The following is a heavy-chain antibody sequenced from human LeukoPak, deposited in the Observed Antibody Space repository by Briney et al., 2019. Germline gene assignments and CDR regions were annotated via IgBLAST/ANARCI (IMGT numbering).Heavy chain of an antibody. J-gene: IGHJ4*02. Sequence: PSETLSLTCAVYGGSFSGYYWSWIRQPPGKGLEWIGYIYYSGSTNYNPSLKSRVTISVDTSKNQFSLKLSSVTAADTAVYYCAREIMGSVDYWGQGTLVTVSS. V-gene: IGHV4-59*12. CDR3: AREIMGSVDY. CDR2: IYYSGST. D-gene: IGHD3-16*01. CDR1: GGSFSGYY.